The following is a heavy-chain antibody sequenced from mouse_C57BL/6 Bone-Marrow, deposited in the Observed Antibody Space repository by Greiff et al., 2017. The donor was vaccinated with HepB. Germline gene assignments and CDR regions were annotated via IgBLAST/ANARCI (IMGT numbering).Heavy chain of an antibody. CDR2: FHPYNDDT. Sequence: QEQLKQSGAELVKPGASVKMSCKASGYTFTTYPIEWMKQNHGKSLEWIGNFHPYNDDTKYNEKFKGKATLTVEKSSSTVYLELSRLTSDDSAVYYCARRDSSGYGWFAYWGQGTLVTVSA. D-gene: IGHD3-2*02. CDR3: ARRDSSGYGWFAY. J-gene: IGHJ3*01. V-gene: IGHV1-47*01. CDR1: GYTFTTYP.